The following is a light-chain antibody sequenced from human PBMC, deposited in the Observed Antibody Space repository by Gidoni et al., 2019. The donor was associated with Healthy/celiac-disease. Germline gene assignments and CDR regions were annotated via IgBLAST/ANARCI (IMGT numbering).Light chain of an antibody. CDR3: QQLNSYPRGVT. CDR1: QGISSY. V-gene: IGKV1-9*01. J-gene: IGKJ3*01. CDR2: AAS. Sequence: DIQLTQSPSFLSASVGDRVTITCRASQGISSYLAWYQQKPGKAPKLLIYAASTLQSGVPSRFSGSGSGTEFTLTISSLQPEDFATYYCQQLNSYPRGVTFXPXTKVDIK.